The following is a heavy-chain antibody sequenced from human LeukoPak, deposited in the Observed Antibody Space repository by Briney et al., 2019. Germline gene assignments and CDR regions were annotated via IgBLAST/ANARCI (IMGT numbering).Heavy chain of an antibody. CDR3: ARDIVVVPAAIQENYYYYYYMDV. V-gene: IGHV4-4*07. Sequence: SETLSLTCTVSGGSISSYYWSWIRQPAGKGLEWIGRIYTSGSTNYNPSLKSRVTMSVDTSKNQFSLKLSSVTAADTAVYYCARDIVVVPAAIQENYYYYYYMDVWGKGTTVTVSS. CDR1: GGSISSYY. CDR2: IYTSGST. D-gene: IGHD2-2*02. J-gene: IGHJ6*03.